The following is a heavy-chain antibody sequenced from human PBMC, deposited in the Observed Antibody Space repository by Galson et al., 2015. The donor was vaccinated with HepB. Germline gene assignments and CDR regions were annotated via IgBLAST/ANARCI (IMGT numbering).Heavy chain of an antibody. D-gene: IGHD6-6*01. Sequence: SVKVSCKASGGTFTSYAISWVRQAPGQGLEWMGWIIPMLGIAHYAQKFQGRVTITADKSTSTAYMELSSLRSEDTAVYYCARDRSSRSKGNWFDPWGQGTLVTVSS. CDR3: ARDRSSRSKGNWFDP. CDR2: IIPMLGIA. V-gene: IGHV1-69*10. CDR1: GGTFTSYA. J-gene: IGHJ5*02.